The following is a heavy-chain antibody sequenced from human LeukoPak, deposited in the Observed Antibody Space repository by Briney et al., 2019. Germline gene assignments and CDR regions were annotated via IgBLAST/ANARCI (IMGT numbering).Heavy chain of an antibody. J-gene: IGHJ4*02. CDR1: GGSISRGGYY. D-gene: IGHD3-16*01. CDR3: ARDGGYVIDY. CDR2: TYYSGST. Sequence: SETLSLTCSVSGGSISRGGYYWSWIRQHPGKGLEWIGYTYYSGSTYYNPSLKSRVTISVDTSKNQFSLKLSSVTAADTAVYYCARDGGYVIDYWGQGTLVTVSS. V-gene: IGHV4-31*03.